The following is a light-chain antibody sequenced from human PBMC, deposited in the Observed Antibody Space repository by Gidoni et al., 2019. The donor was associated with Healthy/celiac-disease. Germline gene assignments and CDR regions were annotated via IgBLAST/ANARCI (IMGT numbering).Light chain of an antibody. CDR2: DDS. J-gene: IGLJ2*01. Sequence: SYVLTQPPSVSVAPGQTARITSGGNNIGSKSVHWYQQKPGQAPVLVVYDDSDRPSGIPERFSGSNSGNTATLTISRVEAGDEADYYCQVWDSSSEDVVFGGGTKLTVL. V-gene: IGLV3-21*02. CDR3: QVWDSSSEDVV. CDR1: NIGSKS.